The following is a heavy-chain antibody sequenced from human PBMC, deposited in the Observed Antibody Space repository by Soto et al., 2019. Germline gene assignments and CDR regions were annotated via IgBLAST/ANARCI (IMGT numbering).Heavy chain of an antibody. CDR3: ARAVVGFWSGYHHRYYTDV. CDR2: IYSGGST. CDR1: GFTVSSNY. V-gene: IGHV3-66*01. Sequence: EVQLVESGGGLVQPGGSLRLSCAASGFTVSSNYMSWVRQAPGKGLEWVSVIYSGGSTYYADSVKGRFTISRDNSKNTLYLQMNSLRAEDTAVYYCARAVVGFWSGYHHRYYTDVWGKGTTVTVSS. J-gene: IGHJ6*03. D-gene: IGHD3-3*01.